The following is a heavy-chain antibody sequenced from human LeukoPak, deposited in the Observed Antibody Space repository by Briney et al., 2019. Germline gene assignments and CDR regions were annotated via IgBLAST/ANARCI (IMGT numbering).Heavy chain of an antibody. D-gene: IGHD6-19*01. CDR3: ASRRSGWPNDAFDI. V-gene: IGHV3-48*01. Sequence: GGSLRLSCAGSGFIFAGYTMNWVRQAPGKGLQWLAYISPSGGNTLYADSVKGRFTISRDNAKNSVYLQMNSLTPEDTAMYYCASRRSGWPNDAFDIWGQGTMVTVTS. CDR1: GFIFAGYT. J-gene: IGHJ3*02. CDR2: ISPSGGNT.